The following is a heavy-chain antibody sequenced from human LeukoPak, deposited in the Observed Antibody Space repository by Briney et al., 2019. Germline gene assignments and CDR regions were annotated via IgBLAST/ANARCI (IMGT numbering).Heavy chain of an antibody. CDR2: ISGRDGST. Sequence: GGSLRLSCAASGFSFSSYAMSWVRQAPGKGLEWVSGISGRDGSTYYADSVKGRFTISRDNSKNTLYLQMNSLRAEDTAVYYCAKDRSAGGYFDYWGQGTLVTVSS. J-gene: IGHJ4*02. V-gene: IGHV3-23*01. CDR1: GFSFSSYA. D-gene: IGHD3-16*01. CDR3: AKDRSAGGYFDY.